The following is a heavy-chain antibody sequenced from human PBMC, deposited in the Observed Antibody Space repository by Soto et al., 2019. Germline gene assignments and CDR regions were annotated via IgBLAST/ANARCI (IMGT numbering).Heavy chain of an antibody. J-gene: IGHJ4*02. V-gene: IGHV4-30-2*01. Sequence: QLQLQESGSGLVKPSQTLSLTCAVSGGSISSGGYSWSWIRQPPGKGLEWIGYIYHRGSTYYNPSLKSRVTISVDRFKIQFLRKLSFVTAADTAVHYCARVPDDWGQGTLVTLSS. CDR2: IYHRGST. CDR1: GGSISSGGYS. CDR3: ARVPDD.